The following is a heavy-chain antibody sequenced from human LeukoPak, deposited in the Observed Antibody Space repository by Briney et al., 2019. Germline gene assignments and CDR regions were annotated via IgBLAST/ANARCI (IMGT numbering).Heavy chain of an antibody. D-gene: IGHD6-13*01. Sequence: PSQTLSLTCAVSGGSISSGGYSWSWIRQPPGKGLEWIGYIYHSGSTYYNPSLKSRVTISVDRSKNQFSLKLSSVTAADTAVYYCAREKAAAGLNWFDPWGQGNPGHRLL. CDR1: GGSISSGGYS. CDR3: AREKAAAGLNWFDP. V-gene: IGHV4-30-2*01. CDR2: IYHSGST. J-gene: IGHJ5*02.